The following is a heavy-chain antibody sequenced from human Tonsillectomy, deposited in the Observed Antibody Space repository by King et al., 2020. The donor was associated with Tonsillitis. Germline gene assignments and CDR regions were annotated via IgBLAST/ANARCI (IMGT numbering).Heavy chain of an antibody. CDR1: GYSFTSNW. Sequence: QLVQSGAEVKKPGESLKISCKGSGYSFTSNWIGWVRQMPGKGLEWMGIIYPGDSDTRYSPSFQCQVTISPDKSITTAYLQWSSLKASDTAMYYCARRRYDNSGYGLYYFDYWGQGTLVTVTS. V-gene: IGHV5-51*01. CDR3: ARRRYDNSGYGLYYFDY. J-gene: IGHJ4*02. D-gene: IGHD3-22*01. CDR2: IYPGDSDT.